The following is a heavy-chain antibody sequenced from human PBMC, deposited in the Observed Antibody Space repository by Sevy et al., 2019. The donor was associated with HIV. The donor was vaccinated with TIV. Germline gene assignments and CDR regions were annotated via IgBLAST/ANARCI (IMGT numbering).Heavy chain of an antibody. D-gene: IGHD3-10*01. CDR2: IYYSGST. Sequence: SETLSLTCTVSGGSISSGDYYWSWIRQPPGKGLEWIGYIYYSGSTYYNPSLKSRVTISVDTSKNQFSLKLSSVTAADTAVYYCARSMVRGXLDXWGQGTLVTVSS. CDR3: ARSMVRGXLDX. CDR1: GGSISSGDYY. V-gene: IGHV4-30-4*01. J-gene: IGHJ4*02.